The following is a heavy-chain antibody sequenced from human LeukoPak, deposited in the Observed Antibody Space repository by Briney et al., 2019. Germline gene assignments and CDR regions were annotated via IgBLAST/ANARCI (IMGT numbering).Heavy chain of an antibody. J-gene: IGHJ4*02. CDR1: GGSISSSSSY. V-gene: IGHV4-39*01. CDR3: ARRTRTTVSD. D-gene: IGHD4-17*01. Sequence: SETLSLTCTVSGGSISSSSSYWGWIRQPPGKGLEWIGSIYYSGSTYYNPSLKSRVTISVDTSKNQFSLKLSSVTAADTAVYYCARRTRTTVSDWGQGTLVTVSS. CDR2: IYYSGST.